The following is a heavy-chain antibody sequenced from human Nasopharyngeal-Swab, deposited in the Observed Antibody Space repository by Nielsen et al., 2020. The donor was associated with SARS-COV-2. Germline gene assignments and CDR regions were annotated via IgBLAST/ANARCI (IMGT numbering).Heavy chain of an antibody. CDR2: IKEDGIEK. Sequence: GESLKISCAASGFTFTGYSMSWVRQAPGKGLEWLANIKEDGIEKHYVDSVEGRFTISRDSAKNSLFLQMNSLRAEDTAVYYCARESSGWYSDLDYWGQGTLVTVSS. V-gene: IGHV3-7*01. D-gene: IGHD3-22*01. CDR3: ARESSGWYSDLDY. J-gene: IGHJ4*02. CDR1: GFTFTGYS.